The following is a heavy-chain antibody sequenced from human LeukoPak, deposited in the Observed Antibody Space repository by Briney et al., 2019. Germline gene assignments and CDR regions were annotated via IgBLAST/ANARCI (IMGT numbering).Heavy chain of an antibody. CDR3: ARDSGYGGYYGMDV. D-gene: IGHD5-12*01. CDR1: GFTFSSYS. J-gene: IGHJ6*02. V-gene: IGHV3-21*01. Sequence: NPGGSLRLSCAASGFTFSSYSMNWVRQAPGKGLEWVSSISSSSSYIYYADSVKGRFTISRDNAKNSLYLQMNSLRAEDTAVYYCARDSGYGGYYGMDVWGQGTTVTVSS. CDR2: ISSSSSYI.